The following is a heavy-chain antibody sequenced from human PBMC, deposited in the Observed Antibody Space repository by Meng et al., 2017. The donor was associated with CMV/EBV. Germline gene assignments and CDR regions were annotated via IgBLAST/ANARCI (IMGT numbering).Heavy chain of an antibody. CDR1: GGSFSSTNW. J-gene: IGHJ5*02. CDR2: IYHSGST. CDR3: ARGSWYNWNYGNWFDP. D-gene: IGHD1-7*01. Sequence: SETLSLTCAVSGGSFSSTNWWSWVRQPPGKGLEWIGEIYHSGSTNYNSSLKNRVTISVDKSKKQFSLNLTSVTAADTAVYYCARGSWYNWNYGNWFDPWGQGTLVTVSS. V-gene: IGHV4-4*02.